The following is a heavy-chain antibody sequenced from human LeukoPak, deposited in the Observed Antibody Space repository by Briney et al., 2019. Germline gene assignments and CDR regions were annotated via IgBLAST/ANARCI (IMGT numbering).Heavy chain of an antibody. V-gene: IGHV3-30*02. J-gene: IGHJ4*02. CDR1: GFTFASYG. CDR3: VKIGLLAADSRGEFRNYFDY. D-gene: IGHD6-13*01. Sequence: PGGSLRLSCAASGFTFASYGMHRVSQAPGKGLEWVGVIRYDGTNKYYANSVKGRFTISRDNSQNSLYLQMSYLGPEDTAVYYCVKIGLLAADSRGEFRNYFDYWGQGALVTVSS. CDR2: IRYDGTNK.